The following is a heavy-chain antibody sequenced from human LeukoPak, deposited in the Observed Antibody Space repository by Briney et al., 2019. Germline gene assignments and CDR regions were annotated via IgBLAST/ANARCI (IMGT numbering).Heavy chain of an antibody. D-gene: IGHD3-22*01. CDR1: GYTFSSYG. V-gene: IGHV1-18*01. CDR2: ISAYNGNT. CDR3: ARGYYYDSSGFHSGGEFDY. J-gene: IGHJ4*02. Sequence: ASVKVSCKASGYTFSSYGISWVRQAPGQGLEWMGWISAYNGNTNYAQKVQGRVTMTTDTSTSTAYMELRSLRSDDTAVYHCARGYYYDSSGFHSGGEFDYWGQGTLVTVSS.